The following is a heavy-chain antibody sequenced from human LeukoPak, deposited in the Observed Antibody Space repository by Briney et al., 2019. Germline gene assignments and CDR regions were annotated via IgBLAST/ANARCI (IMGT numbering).Heavy chain of an antibody. CDR3: ARQGVTATKPPFDY. CDR2: IYYSGST. D-gene: IGHD2-21*02. J-gene: IGHJ4*02. Sequence: SETLSLTCTVSGGSISSSSYYWGWIRQPPGKGLEWIGSIYYSGSTYYNPSLKSRVTISVDTYKNQFSLKLSSVTAADTAVYYCARQGVTATKPPFDYWGQGTLVTVSS. V-gene: IGHV4-39*01. CDR1: GGSISSSSYY.